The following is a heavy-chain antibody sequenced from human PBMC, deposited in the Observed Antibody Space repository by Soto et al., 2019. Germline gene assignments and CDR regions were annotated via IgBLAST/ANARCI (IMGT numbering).Heavy chain of an antibody. CDR3: ARGPGGNALFFDY. Sequence: PSETLSLTCTVSGDTISSSYSSWFRQPPGKGLEWIGYIYYSGSTNYNPSLKSRVTVSVDTSKNQFSLKLSSVTAADTAVYYCARGPGGNALFFDYWGQGTLVTVSS. D-gene: IGHD2-15*01. CDR2: IYYSGST. V-gene: IGHV4-59*01. CDR1: GDTISSSY. J-gene: IGHJ4*02.